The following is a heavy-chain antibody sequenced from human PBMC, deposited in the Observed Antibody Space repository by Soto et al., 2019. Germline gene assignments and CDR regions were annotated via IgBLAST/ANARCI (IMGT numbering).Heavy chain of an antibody. V-gene: IGHV4-31*03. CDR1: GGSISSGGYY. CDR3: ARVVGTAMVQEYYGMDV. CDR2: IYYSGST. D-gene: IGHD5-18*01. J-gene: IGHJ6*02. Sequence: PSETLSLTCTVSGGSISSGGYYWSWIRQHPGKGLEWIGYIYYSGSTYYNPSLKSRVTISVDTSKNQFSLKLSSVTAADTAVYYCARVVGTAMVQEYYGMDVWGQGTTVTVSS.